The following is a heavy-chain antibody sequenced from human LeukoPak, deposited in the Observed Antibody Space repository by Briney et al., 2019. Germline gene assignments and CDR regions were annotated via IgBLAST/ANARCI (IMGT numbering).Heavy chain of an antibody. D-gene: IGHD6-19*01. CDR2: ISSSGSTI. CDR3: ARDREAVDTKAWYFDY. Sequence: GGSLRHSCAASGFTFSSYEMNWVRQAPGKGLEWVSYISSSGSTIYYADSVKGRFTISRDNAKNSLYLQMNSLRAEDTAVYYCARDREAVDTKAWYFDYWGQGTLVTVSS. CDR1: GFTFSSYE. V-gene: IGHV3-48*03. J-gene: IGHJ4*02.